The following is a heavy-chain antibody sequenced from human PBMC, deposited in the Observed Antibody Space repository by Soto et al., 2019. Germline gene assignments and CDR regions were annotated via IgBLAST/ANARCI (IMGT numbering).Heavy chain of an antibody. CDR2: IIPIFGTA. CDR1: GGTFSSYA. Sequence: SVKVSCKASGGTFSSYAISWVRQAPGQGLEWMGGIIPIFGTANYAQKFQGRVTITADESTSTAYMELSSLRSEDTAVYYCARVPIAASCYYYYHHYVMYFWGQGSSVTVSS. V-gene: IGHV1-69*13. D-gene: IGHD6-13*01. J-gene: IGHJ6*02. CDR3: ARVPIAASCYYYYHHYVMYF.